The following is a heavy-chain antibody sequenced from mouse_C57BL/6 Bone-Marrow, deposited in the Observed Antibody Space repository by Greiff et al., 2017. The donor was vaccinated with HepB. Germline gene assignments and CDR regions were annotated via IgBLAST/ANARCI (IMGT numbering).Heavy chain of an antibody. D-gene: IGHD2-5*01. Sequence: VHLVESGGGLVQPGGSLKLSCAASGFTFSDYYMYWVRQTPEKRLEWVAYISNGGGSTYYPDTVKGRFTISRDNAKNTLYLQMSRLKSEDTAMYYCASRYYSNSWFAYWGQGTLITVSA. CDR2: ISNGGGST. V-gene: IGHV5-12*01. J-gene: IGHJ3*01. CDR1: GFTFSDYY. CDR3: ASRYYSNSWFAY.